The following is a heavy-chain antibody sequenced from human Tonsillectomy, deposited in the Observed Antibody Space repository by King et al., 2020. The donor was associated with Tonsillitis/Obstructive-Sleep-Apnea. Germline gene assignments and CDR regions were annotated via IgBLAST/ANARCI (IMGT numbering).Heavy chain of an antibody. Sequence: VQLVESGGGVVQPGRSLRLSCAASGFTFSSYAMHWVRQAPGKGLEWVAVISYDGSVKYYADSVKGRFTISRDNSKNTLYLQMNSLRAEDTAVYYCARGGDTMIVVVTLFEYWGQGTLVTVSS. CDR1: GFTFSSYA. J-gene: IGHJ4*02. CDR2: ISYDGSVK. CDR3: ARGGDTMIVVVTLFEY. V-gene: IGHV3-30*04. D-gene: IGHD3-22*01.